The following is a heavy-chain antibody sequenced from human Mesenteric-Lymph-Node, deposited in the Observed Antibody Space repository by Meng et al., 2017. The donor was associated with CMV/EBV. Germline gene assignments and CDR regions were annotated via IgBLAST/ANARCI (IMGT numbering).Heavy chain of an antibody. Sequence: VRQPPGKGLEWIGSIYYSGSTYYNPSLKSRVTISVDTSKNQFSLKLSSVAAADTAVYYCARGVSAGTEAARDSLDYWGQGTLVTVSS. CDR3: ARGVSAGTEAARDSLDY. D-gene: IGHD6-6*01. J-gene: IGHJ4*02. V-gene: IGHV4-39*07. CDR2: IYYSGST.